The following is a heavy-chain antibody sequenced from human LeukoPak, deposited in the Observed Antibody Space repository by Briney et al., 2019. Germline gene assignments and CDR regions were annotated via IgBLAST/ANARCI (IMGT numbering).Heavy chain of an antibody. J-gene: IGHJ4*02. CDR1: GGTFSSYA. V-gene: IGHV1-69*04. D-gene: IGHD3-22*01. CDR3: ARGGDYYDSSGYYVPSQTLGIDY. CDR2: IIPILGIA. Sequence: ASVKVSCKASGGTFSSYAISWVRQAPGQGLEWMGRIIPILGIANYAQKFQGRVTITADKSTSTAYMELSSLRSEDTAVYYCARGGDYYDSSGYYVPSQTLGIDYWGQGTLVTVSS.